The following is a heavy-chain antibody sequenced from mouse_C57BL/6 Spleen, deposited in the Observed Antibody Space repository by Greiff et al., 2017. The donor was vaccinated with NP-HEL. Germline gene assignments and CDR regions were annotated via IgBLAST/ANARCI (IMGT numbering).Heavy chain of an antibody. V-gene: IGHV7-3*01. D-gene: IGHD4-1*01. CDR3: ARANWGGGFAD. CDR1: GFTFTDYY. J-gene: IGHJ3*01. Sequence: EVQGVESGGGLVQPGGSLSLSCAASGFTFTDYYMSWVRQPPGKALEWLGFIRNKANGYTTEYSATVKGRFTISRDNSQSILYRQMNALRAEDSATYYCARANWGGGFADWGQGTLVTVSA. CDR2: IRNKANGYTT.